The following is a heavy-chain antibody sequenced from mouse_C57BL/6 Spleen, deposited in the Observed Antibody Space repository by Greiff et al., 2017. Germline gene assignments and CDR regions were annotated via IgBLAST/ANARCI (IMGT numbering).Heavy chain of an antibody. CDR2: IWRGGST. J-gene: IGHJ3*01. V-gene: IGHV2-5*01. D-gene: IGHD2-4*01. CDR3: AKKEGFGLRGGFAY. Sequence: VQLQESGPGLVQPSQSLSITCTVSGFSLTSYGVHWVRQSPGKGLEWLGVIWRGGSTDYNAAFMSRLSITKDNSKSQVFFKMNSLQADDTAIYYCAKKEGFGLRGGFAYWGQGTLVTVSA. CDR1: GFSLTSYG.